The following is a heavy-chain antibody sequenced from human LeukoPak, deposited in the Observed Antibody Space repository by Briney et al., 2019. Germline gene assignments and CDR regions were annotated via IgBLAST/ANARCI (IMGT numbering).Heavy chain of an antibody. V-gene: IGHV3-23*01. CDR2: ISGSGGST. CDR3: AKDDLSRYSGSYSPATGAFDI. D-gene: IGHD1-26*01. CDR1: GFTFSSYA. Sequence: PGGSLRLSCAASGFTFSSYAMSWVRQAPGKGLEWVSAISGSGGSTYYADSVKGRFTISRDNSKNTLYLQMNSLRAEDTAVYYCAKDDLSRYSGSYSPATGAFDIWGQGTMVTVSS. J-gene: IGHJ3*02.